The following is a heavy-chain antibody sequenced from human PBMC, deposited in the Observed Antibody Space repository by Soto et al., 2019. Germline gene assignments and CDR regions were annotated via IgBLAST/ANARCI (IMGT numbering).Heavy chain of an antibody. Sequence: PWGSLRLSCAASGLDFSSQVMCWVRQAPGKGLEWVSSISGSVRTIYHADSMRGRFAISRDNSKNSLYLQLNNLRVDDTAVYYCAKVGPSYYYGREVWGQETTVTASS. CDR2: ISGSVRTI. V-gene: IGHV3-23*01. CDR3: AKVGPSYYYGREV. J-gene: IGHJ6*02. CDR1: GLDFSSQV. D-gene: IGHD1-26*01.